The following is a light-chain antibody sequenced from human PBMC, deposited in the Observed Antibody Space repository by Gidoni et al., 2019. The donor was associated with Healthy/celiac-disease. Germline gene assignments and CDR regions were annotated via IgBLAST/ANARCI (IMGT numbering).Light chain of an antibody. CDR2: GAS. V-gene: IGKV3-20*01. CDR1: QSVSSSY. J-gene: IGKJ2*04. Sequence: EIVLTQSPGTLSLSPGERATPSCRASQSVSSSYLAWYQQTPGQAPRLLIYGASSRATGIPDRFSGSGSGTDFTLTISRLEPEDFAVYYCQQYGSSPPRSSFXXXTKLEIK. CDR3: QQYGSSPPRSS.